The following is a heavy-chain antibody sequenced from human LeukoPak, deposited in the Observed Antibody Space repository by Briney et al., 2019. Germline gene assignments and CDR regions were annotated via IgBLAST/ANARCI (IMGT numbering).Heavy chain of an antibody. D-gene: IGHD3-9*01. V-gene: IGHV3-48*03. CDR1: VFTFSNYE. CDR3: ARGVYYDFLTGYSDDAFDI. J-gene: IGHJ3*02. CDR2: INQSCSTK. Sequence: PGVAVRLSCPASVFTFSNYEMQGVRQAPGKGLEGVAYINQSCSTKYYPDSVKGRFTISRDNAKTSLYLQMNSLRAEDTVVYYCARGVYYDFLTGYSDDAFDIWGQGTMVTVSS.